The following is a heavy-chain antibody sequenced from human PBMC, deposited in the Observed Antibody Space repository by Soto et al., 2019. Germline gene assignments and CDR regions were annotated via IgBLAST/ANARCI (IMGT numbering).Heavy chain of an antibody. CDR2: IYSSVST. Sequence: SETLSLTCTVTGGAISGYYWTWIRQSDGEGLEWIGRIYSSVSTNYNPSLKSRVTISLDTSMNYFSLRLSSVTAADTAVYYCARGKRFSDWFDPWGQGTLVTVSS. CDR1: GGAISGYY. D-gene: IGHD3-3*01. V-gene: IGHV4-4*07. CDR3: ARGKRFSDWFDP. J-gene: IGHJ5*02.